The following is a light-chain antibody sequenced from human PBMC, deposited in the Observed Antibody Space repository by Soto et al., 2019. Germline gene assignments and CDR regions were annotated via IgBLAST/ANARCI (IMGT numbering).Light chain of an antibody. CDR3: SSYTSSSTLLDV. CDR2: DVS. CDR1: SSDVGGYNY. J-gene: IGLJ1*01. V-gene: IGLV2-14*01. Sequence: QSALTQPASVSGSPVQSITISCTGTSSDVGGYNYVSWYQQHPGKAPKLMIYDVSNRPSWVSNRFSGSKSGNTASLTISGLQAEDEADYYCSSYTSSSTLLDVFGTGTKLTVL.